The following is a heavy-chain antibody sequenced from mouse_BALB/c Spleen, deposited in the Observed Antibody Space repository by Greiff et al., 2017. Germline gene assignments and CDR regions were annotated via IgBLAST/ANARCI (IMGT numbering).Heavy chain of an antibody. CDR1: GFTFSSFG. D-gene: IGHD2-3*01. CDR2: ISSGSSTI. Sequence: EVQRVESGGGLVQPGGSRKLSCAASGFTFSSFGMHWVRQAPEKGLEWVAYISSGSSTIYYADTVKGRFTISRDNPKNTLFLQMTSLRSEDTAMYYCARSYDGYYNYYAMDYWGQGTSVTVSS. CDR3: ARSYDGYYNYYAMDY. V-gene: IGHV5-17*02. J-gene: IGHJ4*01.